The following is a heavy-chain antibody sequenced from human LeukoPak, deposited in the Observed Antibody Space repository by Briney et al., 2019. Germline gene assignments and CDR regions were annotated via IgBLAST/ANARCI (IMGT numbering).Heavy chain of an antibody. CDR1: GGTFSSYA. CDR2: IIPIFGTA. J-gene: IGHJ4*02. D-gene: IGHD3-22*01. Sequence: ASVKVSCKASGGTFSSYAVSWVRQAPGQGLEWMGGIIPIFGTANYAQKFQGRVTITADESTSTAYMELSSLRSEDTAVYYCAEAPRHYYDSSGYYDWGQGTPVTVSS. CDR3: AEAPRHYYDSSGYYD. V-gene: IGHV1-69*13.